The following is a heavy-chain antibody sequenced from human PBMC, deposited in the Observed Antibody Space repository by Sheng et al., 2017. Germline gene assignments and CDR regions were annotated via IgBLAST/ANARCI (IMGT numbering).Heavy chain of an antibody. Sequence: QVQLVESGGGVVQPGGSLRLSCAASGFTFSSYGMHWVRQAPGKGLEWVAFIRYDGSNKYYADSVKGRFTISRDNSKNTLYLQMNSLRAEDTAVYYCAKGGCTNGVCPLLFDYWGQGTLVTVSS. CDR2: IRYDGSNK. CDR3: AKGGCTNGVCPLLFDY. CDR1: GFTFSSYG. D-gene: IGHD2-8*01. V-gene: IGHV3-30*02. J-gene: IGHJ4*02.